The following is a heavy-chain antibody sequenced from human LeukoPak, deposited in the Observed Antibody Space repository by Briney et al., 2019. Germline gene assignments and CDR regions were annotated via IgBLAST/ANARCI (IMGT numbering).Heavy chain of an antibody. J-gene: IGHJ4*02. D-gene: IGHD5-12*01. Sequence: GGSLRLSCAASGFTLSSYGMHWVRQARAKGLEGVAFIRYDGSNKYYADSVKGRFTISRDNSKNTLYLQMNSRRAEDTAVYYCARGLSGYHNTGGQGTLVTVSS. CDR3: ARGLSGYHNT. V-gene: IGHV3-30*02. CDR1: GFTLSSYG. CDR2: IRYDGSNK.